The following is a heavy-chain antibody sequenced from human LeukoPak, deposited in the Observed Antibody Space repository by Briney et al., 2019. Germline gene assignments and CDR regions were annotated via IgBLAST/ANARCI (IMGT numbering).Heavy chain of an antibody. D-gene: IGHD3-22*01. Sequence: SETLSLTCTVSGGSINGYYWSWIRQPPGKGLEWIGYIYYSGSTNYSPSLKSRVTISVDTSKNQFSLKLSSVTAADTAVYYCARVFGRYDSLDYWGQGTLVTVSS. CDR1: GGSINGYY. J-gene: IGHJ4*02. CDR3: ARVFGRYDSLDY. CDR2: IYYSGST. V-gene: IGHV4-59*12.